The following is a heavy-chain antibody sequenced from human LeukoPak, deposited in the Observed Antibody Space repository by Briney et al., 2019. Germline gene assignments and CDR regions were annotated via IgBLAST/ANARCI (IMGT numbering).Heavy chain of an antibody. D-gene: IGHD2-2*01. J-gene: IGHJ6*03. CDR3: ASCSSTSCHTYYYYYMDV. CDR2: IIPIFGTA. Sequence: VASVRVSCKASGGTFSSYAISWVRQAPGRGLEWMGGIIPIFGTANYAQKFQGRVTITADESTSTAYMELSSLRSEDTAVYYCASCSSTSCHTYYYYYMDVWGKGTTVTVSS. V-gene: IGHV1-69*13. CDR1: GGTFSSYA.